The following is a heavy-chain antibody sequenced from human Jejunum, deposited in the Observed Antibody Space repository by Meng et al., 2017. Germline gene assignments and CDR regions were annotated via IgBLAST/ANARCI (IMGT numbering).Heavy chain of an antibody. V-gene: IGHV4-61*03. J-gene: IGHJ4*02. CDR2: ISDSGTT. CDR1: GGSVSSGFYY. CDR3: ARDSETYPTYFNY. D-gene: IGHD5-24*01. Sequence: QLQGAGPVLGGPSDTLSLTCIASGGSVSSGFYYWSWIRQPPGKGLEWIGYISDSGTTNYNPSLKSRVTMSVDTSKNHFSLKLTSVTAADTAVYFCARDSETYPTYFNYWGQGTLVTVSS.